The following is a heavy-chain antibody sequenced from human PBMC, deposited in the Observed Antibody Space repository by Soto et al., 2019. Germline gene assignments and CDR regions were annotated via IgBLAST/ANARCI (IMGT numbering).Heavy chain of an antibody. V-gene: IGHV4-39*01. Sequence: SETLSLTCTASGGSISSSSYYWGWIRQPPGKGLEWIGSIYYSGSTYYNPSLKSRVTISVDTSKNQFSLKLSSVTAADTAVYYCARGRRYSSSWYSDYWGQGTLVTVSS. J-gene: IGHJ4*02. D-gene: IGHD6-13*01. CDR1: GGSISSSSYY. CDR2: IYYSGST. CDR3: ARGRRYSSSWYSDY.